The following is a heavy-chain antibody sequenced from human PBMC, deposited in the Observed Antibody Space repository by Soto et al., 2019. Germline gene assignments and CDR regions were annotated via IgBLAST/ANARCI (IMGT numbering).Heavy chain of an antibody. CDR3: ARDSIEYSRSLGVY. V-gene: IGHV1-18*01. CDR1: GYMFTSYG. CDR2: ISAYNGNT. D-gene: IGHD6-6*01. J-gene: IGHJ4*02. Sequence: APVEVSCTACGYMFTSYGSSWARQDPGQGLEWMGWISAYNGNTNYAQKLQGRVTMTTDTSTSTAYMELRSLRSDDTAVYYCARDSIEYSRSLGVYWGQGTLVTFSS.